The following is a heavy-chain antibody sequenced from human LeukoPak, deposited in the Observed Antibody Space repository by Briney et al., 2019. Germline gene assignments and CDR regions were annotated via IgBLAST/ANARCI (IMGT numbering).Heavy chain of an antibody. Sequence: SGTLSLTCAVSGGSISSSNWWSWVRSPPGKGLEWIGEIYHSGSTNYNPSLKSRVTISVDKSKNQFSLKLSSVTAADTVVYYCASTLVVPGEYYFDYWGQGTLVTVSS. V-gene: IGHV4-4*02. J-gene: IGHJ4*02. CDR2: IYHSGST. D-gene: IGHD2-2*01. CDR3: ASTLVVPGEYYFDY. CDR1: GGSISSSNW.